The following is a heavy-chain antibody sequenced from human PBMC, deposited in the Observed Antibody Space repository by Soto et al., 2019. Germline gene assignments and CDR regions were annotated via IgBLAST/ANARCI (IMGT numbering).Heavy chain of an antibody. D-gene: IGHD3-22*01. J-gene: IGHJ4*02. Sequence: EVQLLESGGGLVQPGGSLRLSCAASGFTFSSYAMSWVRQAPGKGLEWVSAISGSGGSTSYADSVKGRFTISRDNSKNTLYLQMNSLRAEDTAVYYCAKGQYYYDSSGYYYFDYWGQGTLVTVSS. CDR1: GFTFSSYA. V-gene: IGHV3-23*01. CDR3: AKGQYYYDSSGYYYFDY. CDR2: ISGSGGST.